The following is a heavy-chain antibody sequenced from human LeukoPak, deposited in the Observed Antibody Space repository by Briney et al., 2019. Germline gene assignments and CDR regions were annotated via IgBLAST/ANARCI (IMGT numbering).Heavy chain of an antibody. CDR3: ARDASRYYYDSSGYYFVY. CDR1: GYTFTSYG. J-gene: IGHJ4*02. Sequence: GASVKVSCKASGYTFTSYGISWVRQAPGQGLEWMGWISAYNGNTNYAQKLQGRVTITRDTSASTAYMELSSLRSEDTAVYYCARDASRYYYDSSGYYFVYWGQGTLVAVSS. CDR2: ISAYNGNT. D-gene: IGHD3-22*01. V-gene: IGHV1-18*01.